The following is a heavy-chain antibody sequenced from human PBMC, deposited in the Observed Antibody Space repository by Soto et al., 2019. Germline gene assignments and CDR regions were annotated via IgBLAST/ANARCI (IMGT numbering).Heavy chain of an antibody. CDR1: GASISSSTYY. J-gene: IGHJ4*02. Sequence: SETLSLTCKVSGASISSSTYYWGWIRQPPGKGLEWIGDLYYSGKTFYNTNLQSRVNISGDTPKNYFSLSLTSVTDSDTAIYHCARRMAYDSSGYGSKIDFWGQGIRVTVSS. V-gene: IGHV4-39*02. CDR2: LYYSGKT. D-gene: IGHD3-22*01. CDR3: ARRMAYDSSGYGSKIDF.